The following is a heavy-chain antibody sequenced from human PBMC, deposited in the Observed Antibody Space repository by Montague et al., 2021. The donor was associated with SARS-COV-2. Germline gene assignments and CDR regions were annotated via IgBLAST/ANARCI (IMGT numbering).Heavy chain of an antibody. CDR2: IYHSGST. CDR1: GGSISSYY. CDR3: ARGDYYDSTGYYDY. D-gene: IGHD3-22*01. Sequence: SETLSLTCTVSGGSISSYYWSWIRQPPGKGLEWIGYIYHSGSTNXNPSLKSRVTISVDTSKNQFSLKVRSVTAADTAVYYCARGDYYDSTGYYDYWGQGTLVTVSS. V-gene: IGHV4-59*01. J-gene: IGHJ4*01.